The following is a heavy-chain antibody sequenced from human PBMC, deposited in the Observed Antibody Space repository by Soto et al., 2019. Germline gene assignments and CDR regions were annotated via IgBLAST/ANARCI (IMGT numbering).Heavy chain of an antibody. CDR1: GYSVSSSDYY. J-gene: IGHJ6*02. D-gene: IGHD2-15*01. CDR3: APLSVSLSGPYGINV. Sequence: SETLSLTCSVSGYSVSSSDYYCAGIRQPPGKGLEWIGSMLYSGLTYYNPSLKSRVTLSVDTSKNQFSVRLNSVTASDTAVYYCAPLSVSLSGPYGINVWGQGTTVTVSS. V-gene: IGHV4-39*01. CDR2: MLYSGLT.